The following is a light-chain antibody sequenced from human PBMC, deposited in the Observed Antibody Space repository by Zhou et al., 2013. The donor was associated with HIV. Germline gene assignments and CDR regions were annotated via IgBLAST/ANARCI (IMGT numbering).Light chain of an antibody. Sequence: IQMTQSPSSVSASVGDRITITCRASQGISKWLAWYQQKPGKAPKLLIYGASSLQSGVPSRFSGSGFGTDFTLTINRLHPEDFATYYCQQANRFPQTFGQGTKVEIK. J-gene: IGKJ2*01. CDR2: GAS. V-gene: IGKV1D-12*01. CDR3: QQANRFPQT. CDR1: QGISKW.